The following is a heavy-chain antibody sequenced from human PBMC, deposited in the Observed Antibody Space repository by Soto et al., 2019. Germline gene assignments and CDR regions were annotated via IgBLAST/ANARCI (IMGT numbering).Heavy chain of an antibody. J-gene: IGHJ4*02. V-gene: IGHV1-24*01. CDR2: FDPEDGET. D-gene: IGHD3-9*01. CDR1: GYTLTELS. Sequence: ASVKVSCKVSGYTLTELSMHWVRQAPGKGLEWMGGFDPEDGETIYAQKFQGRVTMTEDTSTDTAYMELSSLRSEDTAVYYCATALPPSIYRALPDILTGYYLTGYYFDYWGQGTLVTVSS. CDR3: ATALPPSIYRALPDILTGYYLTGYYFDY.